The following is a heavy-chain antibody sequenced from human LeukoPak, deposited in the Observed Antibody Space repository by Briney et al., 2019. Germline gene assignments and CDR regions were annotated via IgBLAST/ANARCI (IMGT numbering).Heavy chain of an antibody. J-gene: IGHJ4*02. CDR1: GGSISSSSYY. D-gene: IGHD2-15*01. CDR3: ARALGYCSGGSCYGPDY. Sequence: SETLSLTCTVSGGSISSSSYYWGWIRQPPGKGLEWIGSIYYSGSTNYNPSLKSRVTISVDTSKNQFSLKLSSVTAADTAVYYCARALGYCSGGSCYGPDYWGQGTLVTVSS. CDR2: IYYSGST. V-gene: IGHV4-39*07.